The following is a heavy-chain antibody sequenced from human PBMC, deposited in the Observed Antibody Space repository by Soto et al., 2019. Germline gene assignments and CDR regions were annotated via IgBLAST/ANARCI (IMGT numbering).Heavy chain of an antibody. CDR2: IRNKANNYAT. J-gene: IGHJ4*02. D-gene: IGHD3-3*01. V-gene: IGHV3-73*02. CDR1: GFTFSGSA. Sequence: EVQLVEAGGGLVQPGGSLKLSCSASGFTFSGSAMHWVRQASGKGLERVARIRNKANNYATAYAASVKGRFPISRDDSKNTAYLQMNSLKTEDTAIYYCAAGPDDRFLAHWAQGSLVTVSS. CDR3: AAGPDDRFLAH.